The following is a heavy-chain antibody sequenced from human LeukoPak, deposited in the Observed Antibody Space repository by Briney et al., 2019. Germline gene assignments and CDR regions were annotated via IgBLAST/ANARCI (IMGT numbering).Heavy chain of an antibody. CDR2: IHYSGST. CDR1: GGSINRSPYY. CDR3: ARVLVGYSYVNWFDS. J-gene: IGHJ5*01. V-gene: IGHV4-39*07. Sequence: PSETLSLTCTVSGGSINRSPYYRGWIRQPPGKGLEWIGNIHYSGSTDYNPPLKSRVTISVDTSKNQFSLKVISVTAADTAVYYCARVLVGYSYVNWFDSWGQGTLVTVSS. D-gene: IGHD3-22*01.